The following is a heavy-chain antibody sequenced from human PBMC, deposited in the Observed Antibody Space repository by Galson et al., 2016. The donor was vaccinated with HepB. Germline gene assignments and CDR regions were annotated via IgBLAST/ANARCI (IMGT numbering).Heavy chain of an antibody. Sequence: SLRLSCAASGFPFSSYPMHWVRQAPGKGLEWVAFISYDGSKQFYADSVKGRFTISRDNSKNTLYLQMNSLRGEDTGLYYCARGVVVVALTDCWGQGTPVTVSS. CDR1: GFPFSSYP. D-gene: IGHD2-15*01. V-gene: IGHV3-30-3*01. CDR2: ISYDGSKQ. J-gene: IGHJ4*02. CDR3: ARGVVVVALTDC.